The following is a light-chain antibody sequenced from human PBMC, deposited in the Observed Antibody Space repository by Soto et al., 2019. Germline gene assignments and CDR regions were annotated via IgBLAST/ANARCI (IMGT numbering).Light chain of an antibody. Sequence: DIQMTQSPSSXSASVGDRVPLTCRASQGISSYLNWYLQKPGKAPKLLIYAASSLQSGVPSRFSGSGSETDFTLTISSLQPEDFATYSCQQSDSATWTFGQGTNVDI. CDR1: QGISSY. CDR3: QQSDSATWT. V-gene: IGKV1-39*01. CDR2: AAS. J-gene: IGKJ1*01.